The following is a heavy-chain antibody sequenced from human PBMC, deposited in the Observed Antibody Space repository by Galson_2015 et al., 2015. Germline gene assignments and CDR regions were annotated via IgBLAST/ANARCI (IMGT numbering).Heavy chain of an antibody. J-gene: IGHJ4*02. Sequence: SVKVSCKASGYTFTSYGISWVRQAPGQGLEWMGWISGYNGDTNYAQKCQGGVTMTTDTSTSTVYMELRSLRSDDTAVYYCAREGDSYSSRWYPCDYWGQGTLVTVSS. CDR1: GYTFTSYG. CDR3: AREGDSYSSRWYPCDY. CDR2: ISGYNGDT. V-gene: IGHV1-18*01. D-gene: IGHD6-13*01.